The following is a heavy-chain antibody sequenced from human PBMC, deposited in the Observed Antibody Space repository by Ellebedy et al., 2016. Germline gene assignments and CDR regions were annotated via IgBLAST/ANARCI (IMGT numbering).Heavy chain of an antibody. V-gene: IGHV3-23*01. D-gene: IGHD5-12*01. CDR3: AKEGWLRYSLDY. J-gene: IGHJ4*02. CDR1: GFTFSSYA. Sequence: GGSLRLXXAASGFTFSSYAMSWVRQAPGMGLEWVSAISGSGGSTYYADSVKGRFTISRDNSKNTLYLQMNSLRAEDTAVYYCAKEGWLRYSLDYWGQGTLVTVSS. CDR2: ISGSGGST.